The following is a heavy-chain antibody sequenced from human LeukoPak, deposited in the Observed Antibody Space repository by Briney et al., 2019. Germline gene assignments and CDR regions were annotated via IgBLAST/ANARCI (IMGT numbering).Heavy chain of an antibody. CDR2: INPSGGST. D-gene: IGHD3-22*01. V-gene: IGHV1-46*01. CDR3: ARDTPYYYDSSGLDY. J-gene: IGHJ4*02. Sequence: ASVKVSCKASGYTFTSYYMHWVRQAPGQGPEWMGIINPSGGSTSYAQKFQGRVTMTRDTSTSTVYMELSSLRSEDTAVYYCARDTPYYYDSSGLDYWGQGTLVTVSS. CDR1: GYTFTSYY.